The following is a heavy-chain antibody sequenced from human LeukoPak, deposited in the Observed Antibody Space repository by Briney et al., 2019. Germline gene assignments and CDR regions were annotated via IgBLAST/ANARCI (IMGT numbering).Heavy chain of an antibody. V-gene: IGHV3-23*01. CDR2: ISGSGAGT. CDR3: SNLYSSNY. J-gene: IGHJ4*02. D-gene: IGHD6-13*01. CDR1: GFTFSSYW. Sequence: GGSLRLSCAASGFTFSSYWMHWVRQAPGMGLEWVSGISGSGAGTYYADSVRGRFTISRDNSKNTLYLQMNSLRAEDTAVYYCSNLYSSNYWGQGTLVTVSS.